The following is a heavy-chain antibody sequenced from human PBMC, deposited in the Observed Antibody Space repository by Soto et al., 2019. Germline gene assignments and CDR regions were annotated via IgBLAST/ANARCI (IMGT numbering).Heavy chain of an antibody. Sequence: ASVKVSCKASGYTFISYAMNWVRQAPGQRLEWMGWINAGNGNAKYSQKFQGRVTITRDTSASTGYMELSSLRSEDTAVYYCARDPGYSYGYNWGQGTLVTVSS. V-gene: IGHV1-3*01. CDR2: INAGNGNA. D-gene: IGHD5-18*01. CDR3: ARDPGYSYGYN. CDR1: GYTFISYA. J-gene: IGHJ4*02.